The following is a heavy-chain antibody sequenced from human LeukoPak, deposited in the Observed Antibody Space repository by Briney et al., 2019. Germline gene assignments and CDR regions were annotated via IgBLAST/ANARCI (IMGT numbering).Heavy chain of an antibody. CDR2: ISSSSSYI. V-gene: IGHV3-21*01. Sequence: GGSLRLSCAASGFTFSSYEMNWVRQAPGKGLEWVSSISSSSSYIYYADSVKGRFTISRDNAKNSLYLQMNSLRAEDTAVYYCARDGRDQWELLDYWGQGTLVTVSS. CDR3: ARDGRDQWELLDY. D-gene: IGHD1-26*01. J-gene: IGHJ4*02. CDR1: GFTFSSYE.